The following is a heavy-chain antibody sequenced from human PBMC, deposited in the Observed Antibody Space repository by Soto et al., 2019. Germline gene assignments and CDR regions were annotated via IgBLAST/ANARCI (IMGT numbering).Heavy chain of an antibody. V-gene: IGHV2-5*01. D-gene: IGHD3-3*01. CDR3: AHSARYYDFRSGYYALFDS. J-gene: IGHJ4*02. Sequence: SGPTLVNPTQTLTLTCTFSGFSLRTSGVGVGWIRQPPGEALEWLALIYWNDDKHYSPSLKSRLTITKDISKNRVVLSVTNMDPVDTATYYCAHSARYYDFRSGYYALFDSWGLGSLVTVSS. CDR2: IYWNDDK. CDR1: GFSLRTSGVG.